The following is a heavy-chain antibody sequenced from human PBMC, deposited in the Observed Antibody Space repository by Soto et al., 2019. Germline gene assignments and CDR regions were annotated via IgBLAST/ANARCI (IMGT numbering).Heavy chain of an antibody. J-gene: IGHJ4*02. V-gene: IGHV1-46*03. D-gene: IGHD3-10*01. CDR1: GYAFTSNS. CDR3: ARRGSGSNSDF. CDR2: INPNADTT. Sequence: SRASGYAFTSNSMQWVRQAPGQGLEWMGIINPNADTTTYAQKFQGRVTMTRDTSTSTVYMELTSLRSGDTAVYYCARRGSGSNSDFWGQGTLVTVSS.